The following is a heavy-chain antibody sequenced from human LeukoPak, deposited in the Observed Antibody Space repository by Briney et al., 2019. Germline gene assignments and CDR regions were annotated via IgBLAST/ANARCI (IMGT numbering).Heavy chain of an antibody. D-gene: IGHD6-13*01. CDR2: IYSGGST. CDR3: AGPYSRLANYYYGMDV. CDR1: GFTVSSNY. V-gene: IGHV3-66*01. J-gene: IGHJ6*02. Sequence: PGGSLRLSCAASGFTVSSNYMSWVRQAPGKGLEWVSVIYSGGSTYYADSVKGRFTISRDNSNNTLYLQMNSLRAEDTAVYYCAGPYSRLANYYYGMDVWGQGTTVTVSS.